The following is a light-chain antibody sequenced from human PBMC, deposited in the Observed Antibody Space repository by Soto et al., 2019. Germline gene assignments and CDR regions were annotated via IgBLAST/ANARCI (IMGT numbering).Light chain of an antibody. CDR2: DAS. J-gene: IGKJ5*01. CDR1: QSVSSY. V-gene: IGKV3-11*01. Sequence: IVLTQSPATLSLSPGERPTLSCRASQSVSSYLAWYQQKPGQAPRLLIYDASNRATGIPARFSGSGSGTDFTLTISSLEPEDFAVYCCQQRSNWPITFGQGTRLEIK. CDR3: QQRSNWPIT.